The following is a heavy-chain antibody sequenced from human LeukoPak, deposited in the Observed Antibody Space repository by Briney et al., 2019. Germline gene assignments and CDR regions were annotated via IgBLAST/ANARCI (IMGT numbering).Heavy chain of an antibody. CDR1: GYRFTSYW. CDR2: IYPGDSDT. D-gene: IGHD2-21*01. V-gene: IGHV5-51*01. Sequence: NPGESLKISCKGSGYRFTSYWIGWVRQMPGKGLEWMGIIYPGDSDTRYSPSFQGQVTISADKSISTAYLQWSSLKASDTAMYYCARCTQSYYYYMDVWGKGTTVTVSS. J-gene: IGHJ6*03. CDR3: ARCTQSYYYYMDV.